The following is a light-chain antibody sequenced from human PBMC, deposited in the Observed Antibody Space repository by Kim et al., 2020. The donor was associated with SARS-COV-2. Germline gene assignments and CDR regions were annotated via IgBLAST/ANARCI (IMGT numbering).Light chain of an antibody. CDR2: WAS. V-gene: IGKV4-1*01. J-gene: IGKJ2*01. CDR1: QSVLFSSNNKNY. Sequence: DIVMTQSPDSLAVYLGERATINCKSSQSVLFSSNNKNYLAWYQQKPGQPPKLLIYWASTRESGVPDRFSGSGSGTDFTLTISSLQAEDVAVYYCQQYYSTPYTFGQGTKLDI. CDR3: QQYYSTPYT.